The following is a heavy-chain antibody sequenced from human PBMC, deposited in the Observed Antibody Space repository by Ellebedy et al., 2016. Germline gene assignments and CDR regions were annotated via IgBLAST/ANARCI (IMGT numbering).Heavy chain of an antibody. V-gene: IGHV3-7*03. CDR2: INQDGTGR. CDR1: GFTFTTYS. D-gene: IGHD1-26*01. CDR3: ATRADWGGAGH. Sequence: GESLKISCAASGFTFTTYSMTWVRQAPGKGLEWVANINQDGTGRYYLDSVKGRFTISRDNSRNPLYLQMNSLRAEDTAVYFCATRADWGGAGHWGQGTLVTVSP. J-gene: IGHJ4*02.